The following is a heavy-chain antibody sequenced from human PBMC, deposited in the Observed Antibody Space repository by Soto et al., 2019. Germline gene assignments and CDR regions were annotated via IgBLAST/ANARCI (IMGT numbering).Heavy chain of an antibody. CDR1: GFTFSSYA. D-gene: IGHD5-12*01. Sequence: GGSLRLSCAASGFTFSSYAMHWVRQAPGKGLEWVAVISYDGSNKYYADSVKGRFTISRDNSKNTLYLQMNSLRAEDTAVYYCARGGRVDIVATIAFDYWGQGTLVTVSS. CDR2: ISYDGSNK. J-gene: IGHJ4*02. V-gene: IGHV3-30-3*01. CDR3: ARGGRVDIVATIAFDY.